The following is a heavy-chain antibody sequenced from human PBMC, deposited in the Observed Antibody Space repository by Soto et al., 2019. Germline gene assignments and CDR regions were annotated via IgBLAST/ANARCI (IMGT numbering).Heavy chain of an antibody. CDR3: PRGGSGSYSD. Sequence: QVQLQESGPGLVKPSQTLSLTCTVSGGSISGGGFYWSWIRQHPGKGLEWIGYIYYSGHPYYNPSLNSRVTISLGTSNDQFSLKLNSVTAADTAVYYCPRGGSGSYSDWGQGTLVTVSS. V-gene: IGHV4-31*03. CDR2: IYYSGHP. D-gene: IGHD1-26*01. CDR1: GGSISGGGFY. J-gene: IGHJ4*02.